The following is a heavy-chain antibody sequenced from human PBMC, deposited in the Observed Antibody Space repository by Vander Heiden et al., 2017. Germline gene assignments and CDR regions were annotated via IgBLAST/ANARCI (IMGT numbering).Heavy chain of an antibody. CDR1: GFTFNLYA. Sequence: EVLLVQSGGGLIQPGGSLRLSCEVSGFTFNLYAMGWLRQNPGQGLEWLALISGSGVTTFYADSVKGRFIVSRDNPRNTVFLQMSDLRAEDTAFYYCAKSVIYGVVESRFHPWGQGVQVTVSS. V-gene: IGHV3-23*04. CDR2: ISGSGVTT. CDR3: AKSVIYGVVESRFHP. D-gene: IGHD3-3*01. J-gene: IGHJ5*02.